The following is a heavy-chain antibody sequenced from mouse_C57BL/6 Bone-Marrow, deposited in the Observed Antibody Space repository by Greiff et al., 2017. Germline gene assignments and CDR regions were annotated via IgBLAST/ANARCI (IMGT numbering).Heavy chain of an antibody. J-gene: IGHJ4*01. CDR1: GYTFTDYY. Sequence: EVQLQQSGPELVKPGASVKISCKASGYTFTDYYMNWVKQSHGKSLEWIGDINPNNGGTSYNQKFKGKATLTVDKSSSTAYMELRSLTSEDSAVYYCARDPITTVVDYAMDYWGQGTSVTGSS. CDR2: INPNNGGT. V-gene: IGHV1-26*01. D-gene: IGHD1-1*01. CDR3: ARDPITTVVDYAMDY.